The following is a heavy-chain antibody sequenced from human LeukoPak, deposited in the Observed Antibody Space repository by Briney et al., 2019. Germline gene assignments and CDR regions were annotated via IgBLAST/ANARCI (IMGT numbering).Heavy chain of an antibody. D-gene: IGHD1-26*01. Sequence: PVGSLRLSCAASGFTFSSSSMNWIRQAPGKGQELVSSISITSSYIYYADSVKVRFTISRDNAKNLLYVQMNSLRVEDTAVYYCARALRSPLYSGSYGDAFDIWGQGRMVTVSS. CDR3: ARALRSPLYSGSYGDAFDI. V-gene: IGHV3-21*01. CDR1: GFTFSSSS. CDR2: ISITSSYI. J-gene: IGHJ3*02.